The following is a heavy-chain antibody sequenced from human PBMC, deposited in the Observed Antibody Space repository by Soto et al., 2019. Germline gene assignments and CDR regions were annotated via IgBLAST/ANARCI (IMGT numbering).Heavy chain of an antibody. J-gene: IGHJ5*02. Sequence: EVQLVESGGGLVQPGGSLRLSCAASGFTFSRYWMLWVRQAPGKGLVWVSRINSDGYSTSYADPVKGRFTISRDNDKNTLYLQMNSLRAEDTAVYYCARVAVVATSWLDPWRQGTLVTVSS. V-gene: IGHV3-74*01. D-gene: IGHD1-26*01. CDR3: ARVAVVATSWLDP. CDR1: GFTFSRYW. CDR2: INSDGYST.